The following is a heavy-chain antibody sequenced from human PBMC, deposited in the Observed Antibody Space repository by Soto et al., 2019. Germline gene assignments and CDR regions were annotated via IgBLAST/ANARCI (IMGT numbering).Heavy chain of an antibody. CDR2: IIPIFGTA. V-gene: IGHV1-69*13. CDR1: GYTFSSYA. CDR3: ARGVGIAAPFDY. D-gene: IGHD6-13*01. J-gene: IGHJ4*02. Sequence: SVKVSCKASGYTFSSYALHWVRPAPGQRLEWMGGIIPIFGTANYAQKFQGRVTITADESTSTAYMELSSLRSEDTAVYYCARGVGIAAPFDYWGQGTLVTVSS.